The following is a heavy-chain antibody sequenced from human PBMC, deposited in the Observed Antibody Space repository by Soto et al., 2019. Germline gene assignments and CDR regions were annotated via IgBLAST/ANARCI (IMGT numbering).Heavy chain of an antibody. D-gene: IGHD3-22*01. CDR1: GGSISSGDYY. CDR3: ARVAYYYDSSGYIFDY. J-gene: IGHJ4*02. Sequence: PSETLSLTCTVSGGSISSGDYYWSWIRQPPGKGLEWIGYIYYSGSTYYNPSLKSRVTISVDTSKNQFSLKLSSVTAADTAVYYCARVAYYYDSSGYIFDYWGQGTLVTVSS. CDR2: IYYSGST. V-gene: IGHV4-30-4*01.